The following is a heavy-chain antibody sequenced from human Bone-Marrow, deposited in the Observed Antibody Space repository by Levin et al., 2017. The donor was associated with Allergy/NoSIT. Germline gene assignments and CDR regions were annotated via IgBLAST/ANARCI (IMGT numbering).Heavy chain of an antibody. Sequence: PSETLSLTCSVSGGSMTSFYWNWIRQPPGKGLEWIGYVYYSGTTNYNPSLKSRVTISADTSNSHFSLKLNSVTAADTAVYFCARKGDYGDFDYWGQGTLVTVSS. CDR3: ARKGDYGDFDY. CDR2: VYYSGTT. J-gene: IGHJ4*02. D-gene: IGHD4-17*01. CDR1: GGSMTSFY. V-gene: IGHV4-59*01.